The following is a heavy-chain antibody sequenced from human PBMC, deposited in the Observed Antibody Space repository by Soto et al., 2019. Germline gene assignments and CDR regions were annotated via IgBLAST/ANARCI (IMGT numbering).Heavy chain of an antibody. CDR1: GFTFRSYA. V-gene: IGHV3-23*01. CDR3: AKDPTEGRITIFGVVIRWFDP. Sequence: GGSLRLSCAASGFTFRSYAMSWVRQAPGKGLEWVSTFSGTGGDTYYADSVKGRFTISRDNSKNTLYLQMDSLRAGDTAIYYCAKDPTEGRITIFGVVIRWFDPWGQGTLVTVSS. J-gene: IGHJ5*02. CDR2: FSGTGGDT. D-gene: IGHD3-3*01.